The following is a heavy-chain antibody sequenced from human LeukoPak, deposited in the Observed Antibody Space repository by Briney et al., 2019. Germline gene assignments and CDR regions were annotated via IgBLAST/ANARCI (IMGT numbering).Heavy chain of an antibody. CDR3: ATSHFCSSTSCYNHYYYYGMDV. CDR2: MNPNSGNT. D-gene: IGHD2-2*02. J-gene: IGHJ6*04. CDR1: GYTFTSYD. Sequence: ASVKVSCKASGYTFTSYDINWVRQATGQGLEWMGWMNPNSGNTGYAQKFQGRVTMTEDTSTDTAYMELSSLRSEDTAVYYCATSHFCSSTSCYNHYYYYGMDVRGKGTTVTVSS. V-gene: IGHV1-8*01.